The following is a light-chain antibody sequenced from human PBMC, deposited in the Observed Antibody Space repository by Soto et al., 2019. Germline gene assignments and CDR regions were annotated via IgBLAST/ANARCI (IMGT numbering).Light chain of an antibody. CDR2: GAS. CDR3: QQYNIWRSIT. Sequence: EIVMTQSPATLSLSPGERATLAVRASQSVTSNYLSWYQQKPGPAPRLLIYGASTRATDIPARFSGSGSGTDFTLTISSLQSEDFAVYYCQQYNIWRSITFGQGTRLEI. CDR1: QSVTSNY. J-gene: IGKJ5*01. V-gene: IGKV3D-7*01.